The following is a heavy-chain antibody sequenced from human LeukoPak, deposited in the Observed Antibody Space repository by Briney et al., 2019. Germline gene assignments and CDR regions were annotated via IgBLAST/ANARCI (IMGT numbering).Heavy chain of an antibody. J-gene: IGHJ6*03. CDR3: ARRGVQGYMDV. CDR1: GFAVIDYF. CDR2: INGAGVT. D-gene: IGHD1-26*01. Sequence: GGSLRLSCAASGFAVIDYFMLWVRQAPGEGLQWVSTINGAGVTYYAACVKGRFTISRDRVKNTVSLQMNNLRADDTAVYFCARRGVQGYMDVWGKGTKVTVSS. V-gene: IGHV3-69-1*01.